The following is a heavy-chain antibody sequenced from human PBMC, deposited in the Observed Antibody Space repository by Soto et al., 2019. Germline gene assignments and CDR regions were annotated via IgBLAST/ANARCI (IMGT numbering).Heavy chain of an antibody. CDR1: GYPFTSYD. J-gene: IGHJ5*02. D-gene: IGHD6-13*01. CDR3: ARGGLFSIAAADLYTWSDP. V-gene: IGHV1-8*01. CDR2: MNPNSGNT. Sequence: QVQLVQSGAEVKKPGASVKVSCKASGYPFTSYDINWVRQATGQGLEWMGWMNPNSGNTGYAQKFQGRVTMTKNTSISTAYMELSSLRSEDTAVYYWARGGLFSIAAADLYTWSDPWGQGTLVTVSS.